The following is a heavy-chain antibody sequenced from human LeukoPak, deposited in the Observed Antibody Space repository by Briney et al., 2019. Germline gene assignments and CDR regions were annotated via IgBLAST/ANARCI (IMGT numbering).Heavy chain of an antibody. Sequence: PSETLSLTCTVSAGSISSYYWSWIRQPPGKGLEWIGYIYYSGTTNYNRSLKSRVTKSTDTSKNQISLKLSSVTAADTAMYYCARHTRDTAMITAFDYWGQGTLVTVSS. V-gene: IGHV4-59*08. CDR3: ARHTRDTAMITAFDY. CDR1: AGSISSYY. D-gene: IGHD5-18*01. CDR2: IYYSGTT. J-gene: IGHJ4*02.